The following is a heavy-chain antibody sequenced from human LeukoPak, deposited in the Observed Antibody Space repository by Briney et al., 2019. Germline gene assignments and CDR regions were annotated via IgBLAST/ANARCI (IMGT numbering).Heavy chain of an antibody. V-gene: IGHV3-21*04. CDR2: ISSSSSYI. D-gene: IGHD3-22*01. CDR1: GFTFSSYS. CDR3: ARGPIVAGYYSLDY. Sequence: PGGSLRLSCAASGFTFSSYSMNWVRQAPGKGLEWVSSISSSSSYIYYADSVKGRFTISRDNAKNSLYLQMNSLRAEDTAVYYCARGPIVAGYYSLDYWGQGTLVTVSS. J-gene: IGHJ4*02.